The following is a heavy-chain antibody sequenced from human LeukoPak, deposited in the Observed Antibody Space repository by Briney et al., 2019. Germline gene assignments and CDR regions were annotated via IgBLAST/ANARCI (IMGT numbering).Heavy chain of an antibody. Sequence: AGGSLRLSCAASGFTVSTNYMSWVRQAPGKGLEWVSLIYSGGGTYYADSVKGRFTISRDNSRNTLSLQMNGLRVDDTAVYYCARGFRSVTTWGYFDYWGQGALVTVSS. CDR2: IYSGGGT. J-gene: IGHJ4*02. D-gene: IGHD4-17*01. CDR1: GFTVSTNY. CDR3: ARGFRSVTTWGYFDY. V-gene: IGHV3-66*01.